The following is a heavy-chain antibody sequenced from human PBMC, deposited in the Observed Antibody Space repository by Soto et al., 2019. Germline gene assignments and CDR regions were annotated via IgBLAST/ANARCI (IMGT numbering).Heavy chain of an antibody. Sequence: SETLSLTCAVYGGSFSGHYWSWIRQPPGKGLEWIGEINHSGSTNYNPSLKSRVTISVDTSKNQFSLKLSSVTAADTAVYCCARGQRNTAMLLSQYYYYGMDVWGQGTTVTVSS. D-gene: IGHD5-18*01. V-gene: IGHV4-34*01. CDR3: ARGQRNTAMLLSQYYYYGMDV. J-gene: IGHJ6*02. CDR1: GGSFSGHY. CDR2: INHSGST.